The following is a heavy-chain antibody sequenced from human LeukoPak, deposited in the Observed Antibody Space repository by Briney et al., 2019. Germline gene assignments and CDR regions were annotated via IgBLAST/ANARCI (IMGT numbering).Heavy chain of an antibody. CDR3: ARSPLTGNYGDWFDP. CDR2: INHSGRT. J-gene: IGHJ5*02. V-gene: IGHV4-34*01. CDR1: GGSFSAYY. D-gene: IGHD3-9*01. Sequence: SETLSHTCGVSGGSFSAYYWSWIRQPPGKGLELIGEINHSGRTNYNPSLKSRVTISVDTSKNQFSLNLSSVTAADTAVYYCARSPLTGNYGDWFDPWGQGTLVIVSS.